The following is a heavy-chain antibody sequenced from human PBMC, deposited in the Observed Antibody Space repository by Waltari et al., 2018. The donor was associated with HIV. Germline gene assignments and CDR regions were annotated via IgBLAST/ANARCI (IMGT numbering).Heavy chain of an antibody. D-gene: IGHD3-22*01. Sequence: QVQLVESGGGVVQPGRSLRLSCAASGFTFSSYGMHWVRQAPGKGRGGVAVLWYDGSNKYYAASVKGRFTISRDNSKNTLYLQMNSLRAEDTAVYYCARRVDSSLDYWGQGTLVTVSS. CDR2: LWYDGSNK. J-gene: IGHJ4*02. V-gene: IGHV3-33*01. CDR1: GFTFSSYG. CDR3: ARRVDSSLDY.